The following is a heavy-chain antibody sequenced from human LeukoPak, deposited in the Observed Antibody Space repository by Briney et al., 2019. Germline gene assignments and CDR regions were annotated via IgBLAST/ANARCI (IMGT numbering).Heavy chain of an antibody. D-gene: IGHD4-17*01. CDR3: ARVAVTTNYYYGMDV. CDR2: FYAGGNT. J-gene: IGHJ6*02. V-gene: IGHV3-53*01. Sequence: PGGSLRLSCAASGFNVSSNFMNWVRQAPGKGLEWVSVFYAGGNTYYADSVRGRFTISRDNSKNTLYLQMNSLRAEDTAVYYCARVAVTTNYYYGMDVWGQGTTVTVSS. CDR1: GFNVSSNF.